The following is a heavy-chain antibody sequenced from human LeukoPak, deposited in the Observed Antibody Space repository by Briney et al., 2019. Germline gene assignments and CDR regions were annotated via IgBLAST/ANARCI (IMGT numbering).Heavy chain of an antibody. CDR2: IRSKTNSYAT. D-gene: IGHD6-6*01. V-gene: IGHV3-73*01. Sequence: GGSLRLSCAASGFTFSGSAMHWVRQASGKGLEWVGRIRSKTNSYATAYAASVKGRFTISRDDSKNTAYLQMNSLKTEDTAVYYRTRRKSSSSSVENWFDPWGQGTLVTVSS. J-gene: IGHJ5*02. CDR1: GFTFSGSA. CDR3: TRRKSSSSSVENWFDP.